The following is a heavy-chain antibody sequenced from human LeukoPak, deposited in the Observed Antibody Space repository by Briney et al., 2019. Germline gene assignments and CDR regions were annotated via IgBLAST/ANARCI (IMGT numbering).Heavy chain of an antibody. CDR2: ISGGGSYI. V-gene: IGHV3-21*01. J-gene: IGHJ5*02. CDR3: ARDRVASGRFGEVAS. Sequence: GGSLRLACAASGFTLSTYSMNWVRQAQGKGLEWESFISGGGSYIYYAESVKGRFTISRDNAKNSLYLQMNSLRAEDTAIYYCARDRVASGRFGEVASWGQGTLVTVSS. D-gene: IGHD3-10*01. CDR1: GFTLSTYS.